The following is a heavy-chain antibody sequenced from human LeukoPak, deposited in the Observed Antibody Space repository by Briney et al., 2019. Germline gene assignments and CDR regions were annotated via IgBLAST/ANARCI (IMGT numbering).Heavy chain of an antibody. CDR3: ASWSYYDSSGYTRAFDI. D-gene: IGHD3-22*01. CDR1: GFTFSSCG. J-gene: IGHJ3*02. Sequence: GRSLRLSCAASGFTFSSCGMHWVRQAPGKGLEWVAVISYDGSNKYYADSVKGRFTISRDNSKNTLYLQMNSLRAEDTAVYYCASWSYYDSSGYTRAFDIWGQGTMVTVSS. CDR2: ISYDGSNK. V-gene: IGHV3-30*03.